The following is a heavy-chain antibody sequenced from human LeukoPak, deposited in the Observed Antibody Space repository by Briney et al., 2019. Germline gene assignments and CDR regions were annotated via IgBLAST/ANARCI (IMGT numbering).Heavy chain of an antibody. V-gene: IGHV3-9*01. J-gene: IGHJ5*02. CDR2: ISWNSGSI. CDR1: GFTFDDYA. CDR3: ASAEPRGIIWYPS. Sequence: GGSLRLSCTASGFTFDDYAMHWVRQAPGKGLEWVSSISWNSGSIGYADSVKGRFTISRDNSKNTLYLQMNSLRAEDTAVYYCASAEPRGIIWYPSWGQGTLVTVSS. D-gene: IGHD6-13*01.